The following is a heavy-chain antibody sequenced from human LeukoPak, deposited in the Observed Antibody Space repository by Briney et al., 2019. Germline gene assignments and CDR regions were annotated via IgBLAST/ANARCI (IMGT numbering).Heavy chain of an antibody. CDR2: IYHSGST. V-gene: IGHV4-4*02. D-gene: IGHD4-17*01. CDR3: AGMFDGDYDWFDP. Sequence: SGTLTLTCAVSGGSISSSNWWCWVRQPPGKGLEWIGEIYHSGSTNYNPSLKSRVTISVDKSKNQFSLKLSSVTAADTAVYYCAGMFDGDYDWFDPWGQGTLVTVSS. J-gene: IGHJ5*02. CDR1: GGSISSSNW.